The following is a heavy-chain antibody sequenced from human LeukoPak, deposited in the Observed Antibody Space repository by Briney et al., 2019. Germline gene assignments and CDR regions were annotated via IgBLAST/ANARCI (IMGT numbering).Heavy chain of an antibody. Sequence: PGGSLRLSCAASGFTFDGYAMHWVRQVSGKGLEWVSLISGDGGSTYYADSVKGRLTISRDNSKNSLYLQMNSLRTEDTALYYCANDRGDYSRGYLFHSWGQRTLVTVSS. V-gene: IGHV3-43*02. D-gene: IGHD3-22*01. CDR3: ANDRGDYSRGYLFHS. J-gene: IGHJ4*02. CDR2: ISGDGGST. CDR1: GFTFDGYA.